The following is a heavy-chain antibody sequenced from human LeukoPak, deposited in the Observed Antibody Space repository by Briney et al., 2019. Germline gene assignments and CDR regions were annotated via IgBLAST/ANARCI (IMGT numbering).Heavy chain of an antibody. V-gene: IGHV1-18*01. D-gene: IGHD5-12*01. CDR2: ISAYNGNT. Sequence: ASVKVSCKASGYTFTSYDINWVRQATGQGLEWMGWISAYNGNTNYAQKLQGRVTMTTDTSTSTAYMELRSLRSDDTAVYYCARAFGVATIPRWFYGDYFDYWGQGTLVTVSS. CDR3: ARAFGVATIPRWFYGDYFDY. J-gene: IGHJ4*02. CDR1: GYTFTSYD.